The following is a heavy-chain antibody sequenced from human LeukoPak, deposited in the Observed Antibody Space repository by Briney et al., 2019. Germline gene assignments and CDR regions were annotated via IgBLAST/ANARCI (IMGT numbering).Heavy chain of an antibody. CDR1: GGSFSGYY. D-gene: IGHD3-22*01. J-gene: IGHJ5*02. Sequence: SETLSLTCTVYGGSFSGYYWTWIRQPPGKWLEWIGEINHSGRTNYNASLRSRVTISIDTSMKQFSLKLSSVTAADSAVYYCARLSSGLDAWGQGTLVTVSS. V-gene: IGHV4-34*01. CDR3: ARLSSGLDA. CDR2: INHSGRT.